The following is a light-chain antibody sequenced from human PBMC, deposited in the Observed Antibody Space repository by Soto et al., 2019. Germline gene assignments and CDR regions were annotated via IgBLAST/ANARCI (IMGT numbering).Light chain of an antibody. CDR1: QDITIY. Sequence: AIQLTQSPSSLSASVGDSVTITCLASQDITIYLAWYQQKPGKAPNLLIYGASSLASGVPSRFSGSGSGTEFTLTISSLQPEDFATYYCQQFNSYPITFGQGTRLEIK. V-gene: IGKV1-13*02. J-gene: IGKJ5*01. CDR3: QQFNSYPIT. CDR2: GAS.